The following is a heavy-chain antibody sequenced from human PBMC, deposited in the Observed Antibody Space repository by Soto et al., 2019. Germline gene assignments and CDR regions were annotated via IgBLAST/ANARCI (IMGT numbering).Heavy chain of an antibody. J-gene: IGHJ5*02. Sequence: SETLSLACTVSGASMNSYHWSWIRQPAGKGLEWIGHIHSSGSTNYNPSLKSRVTMSVDTSKNQFSLRLMSLTAADTAVYYCARDQGVAAAGITWFDPWGQGSLVTSPQ. V-gene: IGHV4-4*07. CDR3: ARDQGVAAAGITWFDP. D-gene: IGHD6-13*01. CDR1: GASMNSYH. CDR2: IHSSGST.